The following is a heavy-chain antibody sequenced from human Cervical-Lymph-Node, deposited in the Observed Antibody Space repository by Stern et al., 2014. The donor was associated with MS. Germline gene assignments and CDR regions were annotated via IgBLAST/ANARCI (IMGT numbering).Heavy chain of an antibody. CDR3: ARMREYCSGGICFAGYYDS. D-gene: IGHD2-15*01. V-gene: IGHV2-26*01. CDR1: GFSLSNAAMG. CDR2: IFSTGET. Sequence: QVTLRESGPVLVKPPETLTLTCSVSGFSLSNAAMGVSWIRQPPGKALECLAHIFSTGETAYSTSLKSRLTISQDTSRSQVVLSMTNMGPVDTATYYCARMREYCSGGICFAGYYDSWGQGTLVTVSS. J-gene: IGHJ4*02.